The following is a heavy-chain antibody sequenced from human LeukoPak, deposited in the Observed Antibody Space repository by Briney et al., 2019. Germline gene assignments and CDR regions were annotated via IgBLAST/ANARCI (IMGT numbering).Heavy chain of an antibody. CDR2: ISSTSSYV. CDR3: ARDPFSSGSY. CDR1: GFTFSRYT. V-gene: IGHV3-21*01. J-gene: IGHJ4*02. Sequence: GGSLRLSCAASGFTFSRYTMNWVRQAPGKGLEWVSSISSTSSYVHYADSVKGRFTISRDNAKNSLFLQMNSLRAEDTAVYYCARDPFSSGSYWGQGTLVTVSS. D-gene: IGHD3-10*01.